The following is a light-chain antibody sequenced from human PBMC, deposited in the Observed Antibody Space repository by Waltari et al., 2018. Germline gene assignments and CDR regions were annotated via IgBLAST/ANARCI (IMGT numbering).Light chain of an antibody. CDR3: QTWDSSLSAWV. CDR2: DNT. J-gene: IGLJ3*02. V-gene: IGLV1-51*01. CDR1: TSNIGTRH. Sequence: QSVLTQPPSVSAAPGQKVTISCSGSTSNIGTRHVSWYQQLPGTAPKLLIYDNTQRFSGIPDRFSASQSGPSATLGISGLQTGDEADYYCQTWDSSLSAWVFGGGTKVTVL.